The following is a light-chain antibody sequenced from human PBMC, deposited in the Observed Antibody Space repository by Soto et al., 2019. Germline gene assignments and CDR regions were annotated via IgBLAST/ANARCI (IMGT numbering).Light chain of an antibody. V-gene: IGLV2-8*01. Sequence: QSVLTQPPSASGSPGQSVTISCTGTSSDVGGYNYVSRYQQHPGKATKLMIYEVSKRPSGVPDRFSGSKSGNTASLTVSGLQAEDEADYYCTSYAGSNNFFYVFGTGTKVTVL. CDR3: TSYAGSNNFFYV. CDR2: EVS. J-gene: IGLJ1*01. CDR1: SSDVGGYNY.